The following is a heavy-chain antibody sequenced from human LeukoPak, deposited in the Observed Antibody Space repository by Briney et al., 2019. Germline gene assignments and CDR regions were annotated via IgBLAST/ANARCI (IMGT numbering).Heavy chain of an antibody. CDR3: AKVGAASRNYYYYGIDV. CDR2: IYYRGDT. CDR1: GDSMSSHY. D-gene: IGHD2-2*01. J-gene: IGHJ6*02. V-gene: IGHV4-59*11. Sequence: PSETLSLTCRVSGDSMSSHYWSWIRQPPGKGLEWVGYIYYRGDTHYNPSLKGRVTISIDASKSHFSLNLNSMTAADTAIYYCAKVGAASRNYYYYGIDVWGQGTTVTVFS.